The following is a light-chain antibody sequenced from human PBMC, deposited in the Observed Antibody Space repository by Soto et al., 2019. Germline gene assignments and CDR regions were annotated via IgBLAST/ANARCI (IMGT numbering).Light chain of an antibody. J-gene: IGLJ3*02. V-gene: IGLV1-44*01. CDR3: ASWDDSLKGWV. CDR1: GSNIGSKS. Sequence: QSVLTQPPSASGTPGQSVTISCSGSGSNIGSKSAYWYQQLPGTAPKLLISRNNQRPSGVPDRFSGSKSGTSASLAISGLQAEDEADYYCASWDDSLKGWVFGGGTKLTVL. CDR2: RNN.